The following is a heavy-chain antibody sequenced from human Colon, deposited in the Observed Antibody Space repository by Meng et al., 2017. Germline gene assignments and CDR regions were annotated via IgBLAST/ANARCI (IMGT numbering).Heavy chain of an antibody. CDR1: GASITTRNW. CDR3: ARGGDWGFDY. Sequence: QGPRPESAPGRVKPSETLSLPCAVSGASITTRNWWNWVRQAPGKGLEWIGDVFHTGGTSYNPSLESRLTISVDRSKNQFYLNLRSVTAADTATYYCARGGDWGFDYWGPGTLVTVSS. J-gene: IGHJ4*02. D-gene: IGHD3-16*01. V-gene: IGHV4-4*02. CDR2: VFHTGGT.